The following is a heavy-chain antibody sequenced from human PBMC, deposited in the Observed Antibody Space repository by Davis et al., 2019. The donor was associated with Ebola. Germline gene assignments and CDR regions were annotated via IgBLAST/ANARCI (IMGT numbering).Heavy chain of an antibody. J-gene: IGHJ4*02. CDR1: GFTFDDYA. CDR2: ISWNSGSI. CDR3: ARDPAVGGD. D-gene: IGHD2-21*01. V-gene: IGHV3-9*01. Sequence: GGSLRLSCAASGFTFDDYAMHWVRQAPGKGLEWVSGISWNSGSIGYADSVKGRFTISRDNAKNSLYLQMNSLRPEDTAVYYCARDPAVGGDWGQGTLVTVSS.